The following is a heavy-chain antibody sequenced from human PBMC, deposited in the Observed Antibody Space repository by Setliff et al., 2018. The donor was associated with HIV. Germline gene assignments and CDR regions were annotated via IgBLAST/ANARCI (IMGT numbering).Heavy chain of an antibody. CDR3: ARGGVRGYSYGEAFDI. Sequence: ASVKVSCKSSGYNFNNFGVSWVRQAPGQGLEWMGGIISIFDKANYAQKFHGRLTITADDSTRTVYMELNSLGSGDTAVYYCARGGVRGYSYGEAFDIWGQGTLVTVSS. CDR1: GYNFNNFG. CDR2: IISIFDKA. J-gene: IGHJ3*02. D-gene: IGHD5-18*01. V-gene: IGHV1-69*13.